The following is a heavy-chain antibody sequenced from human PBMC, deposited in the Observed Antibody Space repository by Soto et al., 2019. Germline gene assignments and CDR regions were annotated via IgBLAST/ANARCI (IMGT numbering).Heavy chain of an antibody. CDR1: GFSLSTSGVG. J-gene: IGHJ4*02. Sequence: QITLKESGPTLVEPTQTLTLTCTFPGFSLSTSGVGVGWIRQPPGQALEWLAFVNWNDNKRYSPSLNSRLTITKDPSKNQVGLTMTNMYSVDTGTYYCAHRRPTVITPFDYWGQGTLVTVSS. CDR2: VNWNDNK. V-gene: IGHV2-5*01. D-gene: IGHD4-17*01. CDR3: AHRRPTVITPFDY.